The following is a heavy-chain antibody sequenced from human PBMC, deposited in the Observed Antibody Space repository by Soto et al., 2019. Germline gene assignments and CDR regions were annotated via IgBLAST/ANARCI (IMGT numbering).Heavy chain of an antibody. J-gene: IGHJ4*02. CDR2: IWYDGSNK. CDR1: GFTFSSYG. Sequence: ESGGGVVQPGRSLRLSCAASGFTFSSYGMHWVRQAPGKGLEWVAVIWYDGSNKYYADSVKGRFTISRDNSKNTLYLQMNSLRAEDTAVYYCASEAASSSWYALDYWGQGTLVTVSS. V-gene: IGHV3-33*01. CDR3: ASEAASSSWYALDY. D-gene: IGHD6-13*01.